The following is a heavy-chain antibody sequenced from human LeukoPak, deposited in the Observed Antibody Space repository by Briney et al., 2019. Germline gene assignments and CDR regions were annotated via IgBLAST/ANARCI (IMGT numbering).Heavy chain of an antibody. CDR1: GDTFSTSA. J-gene: IGHJ5*02. V-gene: IGHV1-69*13. D-gene: IGHD1-26*01. CDR3: AMGIGNWFDP. CDR2: LIPILSTT. Sequence: SVKISCKASGDTFSTSAISWVRQAPGQGLEWMGGLIPILSTTISAQKFQGRVTISADESTRTAYMELSTLRSEDTAVYYCAMGIGNWFDPWGQGTLVTVSS.